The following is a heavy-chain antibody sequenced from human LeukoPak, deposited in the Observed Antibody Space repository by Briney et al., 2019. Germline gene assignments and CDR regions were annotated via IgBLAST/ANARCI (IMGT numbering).Heavy chain of an antibody. CDR2: IRYDGSNK. CDR1: GFTFSSYG. D-gene: IGHD2-2*01. Sequence: GGSLSLSCAASGFTFSSYGMHWVRQAPGKGLEWVAFIRYDGSNKYYADSVKGRFTISRDNSKNTLYLQMNSLRAEDTAVYYCAKGYCSSTSCPTGFDYWGQGTLVTVSS. J-gene: IGHJ4*02. V-gene: IGHV3-30*02. CDR3: AKGYCSSTSCPTGFDY.